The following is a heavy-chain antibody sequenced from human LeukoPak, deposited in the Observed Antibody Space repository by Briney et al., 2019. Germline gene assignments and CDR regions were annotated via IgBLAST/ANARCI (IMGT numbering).Heavy chain of an antibody. J-gene: IGHJ3*02. D-gene: IGHD3-22*01. CDR3: GILPMIVDPDAFDI. CDR2: IYYSGRT. Sequence: PSETLSLTCTVSGGSISSGDYYWGWTRQPPGKGLEWLGYIYYSGRTYYNPSLKSRVTISVDPPKNQFSLKLSSVTAADTAVYYCGILPMIVDPDAFDIWGQGTMVTLSS. V-gene: IGHV4-30-4*01. CDR1: GGSISSGDYY.